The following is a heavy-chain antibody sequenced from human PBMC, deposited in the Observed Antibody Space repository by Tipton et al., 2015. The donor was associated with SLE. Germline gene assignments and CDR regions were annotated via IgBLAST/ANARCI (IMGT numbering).Heavy chain of an antibody. V-gene: IGHV4-4*07. CDR2: IYTSGST. D-gene: IGHD6-13*01. J-gene: IGHJ4*02. CDR1: GGSISSYY. Sequence: TLSLTCTVSGGSISSYYWSWIRQPAGKGLEWIGRIYTSGSTNYNPPLKSRVTMSVDTSKNQFSLKLSSVTAADTAVYYCARVFRGYSSSQGYFDYWGQGTLVTVSS. CDR3: ARVFRGYSSSQGYFDY.